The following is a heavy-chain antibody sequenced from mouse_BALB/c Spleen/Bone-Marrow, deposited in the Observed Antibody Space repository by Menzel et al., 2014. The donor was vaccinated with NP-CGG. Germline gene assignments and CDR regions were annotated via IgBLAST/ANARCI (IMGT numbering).Heavy chain of an antibody. D-gene: IGHD2-3*01. Sequence: EVQLVESGGGLVQPGGSRKLSCAASGFTFRSFGMHWARQAPEKGLEWVAYISGGTSTIYYADTVKGRFTISRDNPNNTLFLQMTSLRSEDTAMYYCVRGGYYVPSYFDSWSQGTTLTVSS. CDR2: ISGGTSTI. J-gene: IGHJ2*01. V-gene: IGHV5-17*02. CDR1: GFTFRSFG. CDR3: VRGGYYVPSYFDS.